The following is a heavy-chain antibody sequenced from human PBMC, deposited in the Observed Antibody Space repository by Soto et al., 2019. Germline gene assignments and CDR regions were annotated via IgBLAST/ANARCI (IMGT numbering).Heavy chain of an antibody. V-gene: IGHV1-8*01. Sequence: QVQLVQSGAEVKKPGASVKVSCKASGYTFTSYDINWVRQATGQGLEWMGWMNPNSGNTGYAQKFQGRATMTRNTSISTAYMELSSLRSEDTAVYYCARGIPEQWLVLGVGDDKYFQHWGQGTLVTVSS. CDR3: ARGIPEQWLVLGVGDDKYFQH. J-gene: IGHJ1*01. D-gene: IGHD6-19*01. CDR2: MNPNSGNT. CDR1: GYTFTSYD.